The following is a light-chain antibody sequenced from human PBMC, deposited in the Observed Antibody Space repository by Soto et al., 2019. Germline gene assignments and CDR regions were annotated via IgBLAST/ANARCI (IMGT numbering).Light chain of an antibody. CDR2: KIS. CDR1: QSLVHSDGNTY. Sequence: DIVMTQTPLSSPVALGQPASISCRSSQSLVHSDGNTYLSWFQQRPGQPPRLLIYKISNRFSGVPDRFSGSGAGTDFTLTISSLQSEDFAVYYCQQYNSWPLTFGGGTKVDIK. CDR3: QQYNSWPLT. J-gene: IGKJ4*01. V-gene: IGKV2-24*01.